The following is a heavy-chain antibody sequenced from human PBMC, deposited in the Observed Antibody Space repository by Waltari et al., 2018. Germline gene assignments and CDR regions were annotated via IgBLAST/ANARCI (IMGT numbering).Heavy chain of an antibody. CDR3: ARGSPFQGVMSEWDHYYFDY. CDR1: GGSISSGDYY. V-gene: IGHV4-30-4*08. D-gene: IGHD3-10*01. CDR2: IYYSGST. Sequence: QVQLQESGPGLVKPSQTLSLTCTVSGGSISSGDYYWSWIRQPPGQGLEWIGYIYYSGSTYYNPSLKSRVTISVDTSKNQFSLKLSSVTAADTAVYYCARGSPFQGVMSEWDHYYFDYWGQGTLVTVSS. J-gene: IGHJ4*02.